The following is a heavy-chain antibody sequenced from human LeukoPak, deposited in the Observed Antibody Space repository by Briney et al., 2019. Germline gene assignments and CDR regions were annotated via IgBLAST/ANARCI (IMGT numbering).Heavy chain of an antibody. CDR3: ARGEYGSGSYHIDY. CDR2: ISGNSAYI. J-gene: IGHJ4*02. D-gene: IGHD3-10*01. CDR1: GFTVSSYE. Sequence: GGSLRLSCAVSGFTVSSYEMNWVRQAPGKGLEWVSFISGNSAYIYYADSVKGRFTISRDNAKNSLYLQMNSLRAEDTAVYYCARGEYGSGSYHIDYWGQGTLVTVSS. V-gene: IGHV3-21*01.